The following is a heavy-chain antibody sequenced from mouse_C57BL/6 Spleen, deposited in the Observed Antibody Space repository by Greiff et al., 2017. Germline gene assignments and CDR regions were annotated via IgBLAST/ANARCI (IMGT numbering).Heavy chain of an antibody. V-gene: IGHV1-39*01. CDR2: INPNDGTT. J-gene: IGHJ3*01. CDR1: GYSFTDYN. Sequence: EVQLQQSGPELVKPGASVKISCKASGYSFTDYNMNWVKQSNGKSLEWIGVINPNDGTTSYNQKFKGKGTLTVDQSSSTDYMQLNSLTSEDSAVYYCANYGNYRFAYWGQGTLVTVSA. D-gene: IGHD2-1*01. CDR3: ANYGNYRFAY.